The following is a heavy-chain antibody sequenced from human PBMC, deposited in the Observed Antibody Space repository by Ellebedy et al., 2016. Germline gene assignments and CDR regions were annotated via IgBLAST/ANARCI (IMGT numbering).Heavy chain of an antibody. D-gene: IGHD2/OR15-2a*01. Sequence: SVKVSCXASGGTFSSYAISWVRQAPGQGLEWMGGIIPIFGTANYAQKFQGRVTITADESTSTAYMELSSLRSEDTAVHYCGLSTPGYYYYYMDVWGKGTTVTVSS. CDR2: IIPIFGTA. CDR1: GGTFSSYA. V-gene: IGHV1-69*13. CDR3: GLSTPGYYYYYMDV. J-gene: IGHJ6*03.